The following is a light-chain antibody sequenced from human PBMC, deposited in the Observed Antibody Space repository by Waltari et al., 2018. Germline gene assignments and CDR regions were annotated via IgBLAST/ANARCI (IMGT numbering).Light chain of an antibody. J-gene: IGLJ2*01. CDR3: QAWDSISDVV. V-gene: IGLV3-1*01. CDR2: QAS. Sequence: YELTQPPSVYVSPGQTVSITCPGGKLEEKYVCWSHQKKGQSPVLVMHQASRRPSGIPERFSGSSSGNTATLTISGTQAMDEADYYCQAWDSISDVVFGGGTRLTVL. CDR1: KLEEKY.